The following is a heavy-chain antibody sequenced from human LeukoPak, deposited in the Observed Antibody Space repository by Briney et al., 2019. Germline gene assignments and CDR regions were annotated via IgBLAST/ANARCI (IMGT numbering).Heavy chain of an antibody. D-gene: IGHD4-23*01. CDR2: IYYSGST. Sequence: SETLSLTCTVSGGSISSGGYYWSWIRQHPGKGLEWIGYIYYSGSTYYNPSLKSRVTISIDTSKNQFSLKLSSVTAADTAVYYCARDSGRRGGNSYWYVDLWGRGALLTVSS. J-gene: IGHJ2*01. V-gene: IGHV4-31*03. CDR3: ARDSGRRGGNSYWYVDL. CDR1: GGSISSGGYY.